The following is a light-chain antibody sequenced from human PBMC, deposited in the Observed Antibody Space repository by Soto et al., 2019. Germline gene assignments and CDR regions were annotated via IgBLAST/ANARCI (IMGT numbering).Light chain of an antibody. J-gene: IGKJ1*01. V-gene: IGKV3-20*01. Sequence: IVLTQSPGTLSLSTSDSANLPCRASQSVSSSYLAWYQQKPGQAPRLLIYGASTRATGIPDRFSGDGSVTHFTLTISSLQPEDFATYYCQQSFSTPWTSAQGTKVDI. CDR2: GAS. CDR1: QSVSSSY. CDR3: QQSFSTPWT.